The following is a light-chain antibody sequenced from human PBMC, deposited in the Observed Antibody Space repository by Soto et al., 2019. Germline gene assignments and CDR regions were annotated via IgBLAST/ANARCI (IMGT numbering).Light chain of an antibody. V-gene: IGKV3-15*01. Sequence: EIVMTQSPATLSVSPGERATLSCRASQSVSSNLAWYQQKPGQAPRPLIYGAFTRATGIPARFSGSGSGTEITLTISSLQSEDFAVYYCQQYNTWPPYTFGQGTKLEIK. CDR2: GAF. CDR3: QQYNTWPPYT. J-gene: IGKJ2*01. CDR1: QSVSSN.